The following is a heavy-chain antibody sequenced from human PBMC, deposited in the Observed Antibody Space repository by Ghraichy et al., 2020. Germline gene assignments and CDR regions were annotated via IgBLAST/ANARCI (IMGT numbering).Heavy chain of an antibody. D-gene: IGHD4-23*01. Sequence: GESLNISCAASGFTFSSYSMNWVRQAPGKGLEWVSSISSSSSYIYYADSVKGRFTISRDNAKNSLYLQMNSLRAEDTAVYYCARDPSGWYGGTSGPLDWYFDLWGRGTLVTVSS. CDR2: ISSSSSYI. CDR3: ARDPSGWYGGTSGPLDWYFDL. V-gene: IGHV3-21*01. CDR1: GFTFSSYS. J-gene: IGHJ2*01.